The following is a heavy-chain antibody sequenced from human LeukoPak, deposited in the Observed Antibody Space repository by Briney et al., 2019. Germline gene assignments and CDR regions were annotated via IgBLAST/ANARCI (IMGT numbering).Heavy chain of an antibody. CDR3: ARDRGRISDYYGSGRSLHYYMDV. CDR1: GYTFTDYY. V-gene: IGHV1-2*02. CDR2: INPNSGDT. D-gene: IGHD3-10*01. J-gene: IGHJ6*03. Sequence: ASVKVSCKASGYTFTDYYMHWVRQAPGQGPKWMGWINPNSGDTNYAQKFQGRVTMTRDTSITTAYMELSSLRSDDTAMYYCARDRGRISDYYGSGRSLHYYMDVWGRGTTVTVSS.